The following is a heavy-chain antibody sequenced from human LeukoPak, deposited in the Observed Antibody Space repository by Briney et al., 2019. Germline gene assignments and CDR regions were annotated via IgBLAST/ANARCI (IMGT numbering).Heavy chain of an antibody. Sequence: PGGSLRLSCAASGFTFGSYGMNWVRQAPGKGLEWVSFLKSRSSTIYYADSAKGRFTVSRDNAKNSLYLQMNSLRDEDTAVYFCARGGGIQSCGGKTCFRRFVYWGQGTLVTVSS. J-gene: IGHJ4*02. V-gene: IGHV3-48*02. CDR1: GFTFGSYG. D-gene: IGHD2-21*01. CDR3: ARGGGIQSCGGKTCFRRFVY. CDR2: LKSRSSTI.